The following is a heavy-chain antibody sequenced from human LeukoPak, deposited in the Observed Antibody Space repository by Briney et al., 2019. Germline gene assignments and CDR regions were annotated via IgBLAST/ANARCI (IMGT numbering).Heavy chain of an antibody. Sequence: SETLSLTCTVSGYSISSGYYWGWIRQPPGKGLEWIGSIYHSGSTYYNPSLKSRVTISADTSKNQFSLKLSSVTAADTAVYYCARTREMVYAPDYWGQGTLVTVSS. D-gene: IGHD2-8*01. V-gene: IGHV4-38-2*02. CDR3: ARTREMVYAPDY. J-gene: IGHJ4*02. CDR2: IYHSGST. CDR1: GYSISSGYY.